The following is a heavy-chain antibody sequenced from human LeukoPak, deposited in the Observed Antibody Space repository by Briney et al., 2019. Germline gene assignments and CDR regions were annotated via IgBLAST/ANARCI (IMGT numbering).Heavy chain of an antibody. CDR1: GYTVNNYG. CDR3: ARDSYDSSGWYGDY. Sequence: ASVKVSCKGSGYTVNNYGISWVRQAPGQGREWMGWISVYNGNTNYAEKFQGRVTITTDTSTKTPYMEVRSLRYDDTAVYYCARDSYDSSGWYGDYWGQGTLVTVSS. CDR2: ISVYNGNT. V-gene: IGHV1-18*01. D-gene: IGHD6-19*01. J-gene: IGHJ4*02.